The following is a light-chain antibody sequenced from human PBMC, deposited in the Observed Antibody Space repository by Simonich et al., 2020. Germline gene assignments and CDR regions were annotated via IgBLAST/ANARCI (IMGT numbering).Light chain of an antibody. J-gene: IGKJ1*01. CDR2: WAS. CDR1: QSVLYISNNKNY. CDR3: QQYYSTPTWT. V-gene: IGKV4-1*01. Sequence: DIVMTQSPDSLAVSLGERATINCKSSQSVLYISNNKNYLAWYQPKPGQPPTQLIYWASTRESGVPDRFSGSGSGTDFTLTISSLQAEDVAVYYCQQYYSTPTWTFGQGTKVEIK.